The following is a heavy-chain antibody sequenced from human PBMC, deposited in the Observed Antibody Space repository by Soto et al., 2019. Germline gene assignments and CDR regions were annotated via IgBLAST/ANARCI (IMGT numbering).Heavy chain of an antibody. CDR2: ISDSGTV. D-gene: IGHD3-10*01. Sequence: EVDLSESGGGSVQPGGSLRLSCAASGFTFSSYAMSWVRQAPGQGLEWVSGISDSGTVSYADSVKGRFTISRDNSENTISLQMNSLRAEDTAVYYCAKDYGVTAGSGDSQFAYGGQGALVTVSS. J-gene: IGHJ4*02. CDR3: AKDYGVTAGSGDSQFAY. CDR1: GFTFSSYA. V-gene: IGHV3-23*01.